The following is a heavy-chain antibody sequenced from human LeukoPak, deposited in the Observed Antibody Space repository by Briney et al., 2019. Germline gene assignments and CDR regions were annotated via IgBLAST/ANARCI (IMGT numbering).Heavy chain of an antibody. J-gene: IGHJ5*02. D-gene: IGHD3-22*01. Sequence: GGSLRLSCAASGFTVSSNYMSWVRQAPGKGLEWVSVIYSGGSTYYADSVKGRFTISRDNSKNTLYLQMNSLRAEDTAVYYCARDASSYYDSSGPPQRFDPWGQGTLVTVSS. V-gene: IGHV3-53*01. CDR2: IYSGGST. CDR1: GFTVSSNY. CDR3: ARDASSYYDSSGPPQRFDP.